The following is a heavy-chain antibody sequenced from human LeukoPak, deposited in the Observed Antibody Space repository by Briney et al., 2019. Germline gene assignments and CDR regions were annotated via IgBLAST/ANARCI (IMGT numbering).Heavy chain of an antibody. CDR1: GFTFNNYW. J-gene: IGHJ4*02. V-gene: IGHV3-7*01. Sequence: GGSLRLSCAASGFTFNNYWMSWVRQVSGKGLEWVANIKQDGGEKYYVDSVKGRYTISRDNAKNSLYLQTNSLRAEDTAVYYCARVTVALRRITALDYWGQGTLVTVSS. CDR3: ARVTVALRRITALDY. D-gene: IGHD1-14*01. CDR2: IKQDGGEK.